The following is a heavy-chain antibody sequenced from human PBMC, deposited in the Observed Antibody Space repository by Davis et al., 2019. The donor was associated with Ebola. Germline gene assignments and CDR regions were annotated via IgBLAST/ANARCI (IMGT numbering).Heavy chain of an antibody. V-gene: IGHV1-3*01. CDR2: INAGNGNT. Sequence: ASVKVSCKASGGTFSSYAISWVRQAPGQGLEWMGWINAGNGNTKYSQKFQGRVTITRDTSASTAYMELSSLRSDDTAVYYCVRDLSSSGPAPRNWFDPWGQGTLVTVSS. D-gene: IGHD2/OR15-2a*01. CDR3: VRDLSSSGPAPRNWFDP. CDR1: GGTFSSYA. J-gene: IGHJ5*02.